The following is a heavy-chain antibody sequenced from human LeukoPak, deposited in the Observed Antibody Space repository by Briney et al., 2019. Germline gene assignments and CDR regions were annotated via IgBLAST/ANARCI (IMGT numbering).Heavy chain of an antibody. CDR1: GFTFSSYA. CDR3: ATNLLRYGDFDC. Sequence: GGSLRLSCAASGFTFSSYAMSWVRQAPGKGLEWVSAISGSGGSTYYADSVKGRFTISRDNSKNTLYLQMNSLRAEDTAVYYCATNLLRYGDFDCWGQGTLVTVSS. CDR2: ISGSGGST. J-gene: IGHJ4*02. D-gene: IGHD4-17*01. V-gene: IGHV3-23*01.